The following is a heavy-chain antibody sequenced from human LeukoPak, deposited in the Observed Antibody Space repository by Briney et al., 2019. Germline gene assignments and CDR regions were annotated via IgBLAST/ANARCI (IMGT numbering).Heavy chain of an antibody. D-gene: IGHD3-10*01. J-gene: IGHJ4*02. CDR1: GYTFNTYW. CDR2: SSPLDSST. V-gene: IGHV5-51*01. Sequence: RGESLKVSCKGSGYTFNTYWIAWVRPLPGKGLELMGISSPLDSSTTYSPSFQGRVSVSVDKSITTAYLHWSSLQASDTAMYYCAGVRDYYGPGTYPYFDYWGQGSLVTDSS. CDR3: AGVRDYYGPGTYPYFDY.